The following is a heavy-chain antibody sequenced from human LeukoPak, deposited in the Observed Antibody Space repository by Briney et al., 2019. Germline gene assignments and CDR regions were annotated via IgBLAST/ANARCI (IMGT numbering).Heavy chain of an antibody. V-gene: IGHV4-34*01. Sequence: PSETLSLTCAVYGGSFSGYYWSWIRQPPGKGLEWIGEINHSGSTNYNPSLKSRVTISVDTSKNQFSLKLSSVTAADTAVCYCARVGSYGSGSYYKTDAFDIWGQGTMVTVSS. D-gene: IGHD3-10*01. CDR1: GGSFSGYY. J-gene: IGHJ3*02. CDR2: INHSGST. CDR3: ARVGSYGSGSYYKTDAFDI.